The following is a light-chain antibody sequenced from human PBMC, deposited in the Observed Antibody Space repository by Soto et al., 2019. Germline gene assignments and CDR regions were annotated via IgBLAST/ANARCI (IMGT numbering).Light chain of an antibody. CDR2: EIN. CDR1: SNDVGRYYY. Sequence: SAPSLPATVSGSPGQSISISYIGTSNDVGRYYYVSWYQQYPDKAPKLIIFEINNRPSGVSDRFYGSRSGKTASLTISGLQADDEGDYYCASYTNDSPLGVFGTGTTVTV. J-gene: IGLJ1*01. V-gene: IGLV2-14*01. CDR3: ASYTNDSPLGV.